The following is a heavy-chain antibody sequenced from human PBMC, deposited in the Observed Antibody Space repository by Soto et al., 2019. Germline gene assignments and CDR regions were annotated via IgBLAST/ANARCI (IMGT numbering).Heavy chain of an antibody. Sequence: GVSLRLSCAASGFTFSDAWMSWVRQAPGKGLYCVGRIKSKSDGGTTEYAAPVRGRFTISRDDSKNTLYLQMNSLKTEDTAVYYCTTDLWRIAVVVGSTGYFNPWGQGTPVTVYS. CDR3: TTDLWRIAVVVGSTGYFNP. D-gene: IGHD2-15*01. CDR1: GFTFSDAW. CDR2: IKSKSDGGTT. J-gene: IGHJ5*02. V-gene: IGHV3-15*01.